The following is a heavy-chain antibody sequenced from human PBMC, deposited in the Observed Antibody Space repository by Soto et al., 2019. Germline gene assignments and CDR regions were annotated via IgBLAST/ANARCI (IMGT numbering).Heavy chain of an antibody. CDR3: ARIRAPYYGEDVGYYSARFDF. CDR2: ISHSGTT. CDR1: GGSISGGGFY. J-gene: IGHJ4*02. D-gene: IGHD3-3*01. Sequence: QVQLQESGPGLVQPSQTLSLTCTVSGGSISGGGFYWSWIRQHPGKGLQWIGYISHSGTTNYHPSLKSRATXSXXXSXXHFSLKLSSVTAAHTAVYFCARIRAPYYGEDVGYYSARFDFWGQGTLVTVSS. V-gene: IGHV4-31*03.